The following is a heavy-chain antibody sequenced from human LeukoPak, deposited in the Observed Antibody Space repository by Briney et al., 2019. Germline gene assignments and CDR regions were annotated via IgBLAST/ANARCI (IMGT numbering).Heavy chain of an antibody. CDR2: IYYSGST. CDR1: GGSISSSSYY. CDR3: ARRNYCGGDCFCYFDY. D-gene: IGHD2-21*02. Sequence: SETLSLTCTVSGGSISSSSYYWGWIRQPPGKGLEWIGSIYYSGSTYYNPSLKSRVTISVDTSKNQFSLKLSSVTAADTAVYYCARRNYCGGDCFCYFDYWGQGTLVTVSS. V-gene: IGHV4-39*01. J-gene: IGHJ4*02.